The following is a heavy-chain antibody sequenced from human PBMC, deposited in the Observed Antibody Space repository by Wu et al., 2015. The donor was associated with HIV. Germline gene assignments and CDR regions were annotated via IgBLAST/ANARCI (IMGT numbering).Heavy chain of an antibody. D-gene: IGHD5-24*01. CDR2: INPQSDDT. V-gene: IGHV1-2*02. CDR1: GYTFSSYG. CDR3: LTAIDGIVY. Sequence: QVQLVQSGNDVKRPGASVKVSCKGSGYTFSSYGITWVRQAPGQGLEWMGCINPQSDDTKYAQKFQGRVTMTRDTSTNTAYMELSGLTFDDTAMYYCLTAIDGIVYWGQGPLVTVSS. J-gene: IGHJ4*02.